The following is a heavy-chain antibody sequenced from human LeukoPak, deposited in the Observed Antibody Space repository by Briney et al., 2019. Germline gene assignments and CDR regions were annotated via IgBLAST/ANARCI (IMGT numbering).Heavy chain of an antibody. CDR2: INPSGGST. V-gene: IGHV1-46*01. CDR1: GYTFTSYY. D-gene: IGHD3-22*01. CDR3: ARDRAGHYYDSSGYSYGMDV. J-gene: IGHJ6*02. Sequence: ASVKVSCKASGYTFTSYYMHWVRQAPGQGLEWMGIINPSGGSTSYAQKFQGRVTMTRDTSTSTVYMELSSLRSEDTAVYYCARDRAGHYYDSSGYSYGMDVWGQGALVTVSS.